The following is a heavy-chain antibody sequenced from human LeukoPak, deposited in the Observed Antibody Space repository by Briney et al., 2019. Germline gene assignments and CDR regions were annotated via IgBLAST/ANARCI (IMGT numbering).Heavy chain of an antibody. CDR3: ARRLGFCSSSSCYSWFGP. Sequence: SETLSLTCTVSGGSISSFYWSWIRLPPGKGLEWIGYSGITNYNPSLKSRVTISVDTSKNQFSLKLSSVTAADTAVYYCARRLGFCSSSSCYSWFGPWGRGTLVTVSS. J-gene: IGHJ5*02. CDR1: GGSISSFY. V-gene: IGHV4-59*01. CDR2: SGIT. D-gene: IGHD2-2*01.